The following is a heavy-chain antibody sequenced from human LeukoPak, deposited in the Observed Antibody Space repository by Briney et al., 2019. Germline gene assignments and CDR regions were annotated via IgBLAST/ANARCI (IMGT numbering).Heavy chain of an antibody. V-gene: IGHV1-46*01. CDR3: ARDQEGFDY. Sequence: ASVKVSCKASGYTFTSNYIHWVRQAPGQGLEWMGMIYPRDGSTSYAQKFQGRVTVTRDTTTSTVHMELSGLRSEDTAVYYCARDQEGFDYWGQGTLVTVSS. J-gene: IGHJ4*02. CDR2: IYPRDGST. CDR1: GYTFTSNY.